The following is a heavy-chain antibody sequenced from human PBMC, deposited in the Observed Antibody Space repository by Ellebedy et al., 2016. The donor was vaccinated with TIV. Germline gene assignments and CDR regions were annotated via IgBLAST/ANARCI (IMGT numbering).Heavy chain of an antibody. CDR1: GFTFSNYA. V-gene: IGHV3-23*01. CDR2: IGPWTDYT. J-gene: IGHJ5*02. Sequence: PGGSLRLSCAASGFTFSNYAMAWVRQAPGRGLEWVSAIGPWTDYTFYANSVKGRFTFSRDNSKNTLYLQMNSLRAEDTAVYYCASSGYYAPFDWFDPWGQGTLVTVSS. D-gene: IGHD3-22*01. CDR3: ASSGYYAPFDWFDP.